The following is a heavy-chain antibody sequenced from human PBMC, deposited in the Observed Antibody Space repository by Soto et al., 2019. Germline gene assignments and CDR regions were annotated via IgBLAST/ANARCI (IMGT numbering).Heavy chain of an antibody. J-gene: IGHJ4*02. D-gene: IGHD2-15*01. V-gene: IGHV3-48*02. CDR3: ATLQLGREVVFDS. CDR1: GFTFKTYS. CDR2: ISETSIAI. Sequence: EVQLVESGGGLVQPGGSLRLSCAASGFTFKTYSMNWVRQAPGKGLEWVSYISETSIAIYYRDSVKGRFTISRDNAKNTLYLQMNSLRDEDTAVYYCATLQLGREVVFDSWGQGTLVTVSS.